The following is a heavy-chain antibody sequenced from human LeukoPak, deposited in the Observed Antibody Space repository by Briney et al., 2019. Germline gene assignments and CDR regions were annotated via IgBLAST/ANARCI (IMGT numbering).Heavy chain of an antibody. Sequence: GGSLRLSCAASGFTFSDYYMSWIRQAPGKGLEWVSYISSSSSYTNYADSVKGRFTISRDNAKNSLYLQMNSLGADDTGVYYCAREYYGQFDSWGQGTLVTVSS. CDR2: ISSSSSYT. CDR1: GFTFSDYY. J-gene: IGHJ4*02. D-gene: IGHD4-17*01. CDR3: AREYYGQFDS. V-gene: IGHV3-11*05.